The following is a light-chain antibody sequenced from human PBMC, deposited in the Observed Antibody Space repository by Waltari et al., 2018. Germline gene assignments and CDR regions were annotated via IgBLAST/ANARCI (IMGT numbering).Light chain of an antibody. CDR2: YAF. CDR3: QQRYKWPHS. CDR1: QIVGTN. J-gene: IGKJ4*01. V-gene: IGKV3-11*01. Sequence: EIVLTQSPATLSLSAGERATLSCRASQIVGTNLAWYQKRPGKAPRLLIYYAFDRAAGVPARFSGSSSGVEFTLTISSLEPEDSGVYFCQQRYKWPHSFGGGTKVEI.